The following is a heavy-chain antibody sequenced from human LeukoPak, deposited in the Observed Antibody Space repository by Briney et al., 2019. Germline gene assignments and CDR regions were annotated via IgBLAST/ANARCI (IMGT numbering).Heavy chain of an antibody. CDR3: AKDRYYYDSSGYYYFDC. CDR2: IHTSGST. V-gene: IGHV4-4*07. CDR1: GGSISSYY. D-gene: IGHD3-22*01. J-gene: IGHJ4*02. Sequence: PSETLSLTCTFSGGSISSYYWSWIRQPAGKGLEWIGRIHTSGSTNYNPSLKSRVTMSVDTSKNQFSLKVSSVTAADTAVYYCAKDRYYYDSSGYYYFDCWGQGTLVTVSS.